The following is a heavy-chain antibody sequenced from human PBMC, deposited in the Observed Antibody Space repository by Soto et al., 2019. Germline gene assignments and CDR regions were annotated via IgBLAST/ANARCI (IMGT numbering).Heavy chain of an antibody. CDR2: MNPNSGNT. V-gene: IGHV1-8*01. J-gene: IGHJ4*02. CDR1: GYTFTSYD. CDR3: ARRAETNGWNGFGADKYYFDF. Sequence: GASVKVSCKASGYTFTSYDINSVRQATGQGLEWIGWMNPNSGNTGYAQKFQGRITVHSDTSINTVHMELSSLRSEDTAVYYCARRAETNGWNGFGADKYYFDFWGQGTLVTVSS. D-gene: IGHD1-1*01.